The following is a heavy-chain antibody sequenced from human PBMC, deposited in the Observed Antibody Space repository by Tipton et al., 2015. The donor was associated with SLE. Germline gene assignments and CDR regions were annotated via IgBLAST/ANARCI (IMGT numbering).Heavy chain of an antibody. V-gene: IGHV5-51*03. J-gene: IGHJ4*02. CDR2: IYPGDSDT. CDR3: SRPFYYGSGSPGGY. Sequence: QLVQSGPEVKKPGESLKISCQASGYYFVSYWIAWVRQMPGKCLEWMGSIYPGDSDTRYSPSFQGQVTISVDKSINTAYLQWSSLKASDSAIYYCSRPFYYGSGSPGGYWGQGTLVTVSS. CDR1: GYYFVSYW. D-gene: IGHD3-10*01.